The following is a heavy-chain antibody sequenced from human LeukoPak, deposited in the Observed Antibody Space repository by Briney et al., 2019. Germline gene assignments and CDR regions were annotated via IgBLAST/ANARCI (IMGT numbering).Heavy chain of an antibody. V-gene: IGHV4-30-2*01. CDR2: IYHSGST. CDR3: ANEGAARSLGYFQH. J-gene: IGHJ1*01. D-gene: IGHD6-6*01. CDR1: GGSISSGGYY. Sequence: SETLSLTCTVSGGSISSGGYYWSWIRQPPGKGLEWIGYIYHSGSTYYNPSLKSRVTISVDRSKNQFSLKLSSVTAADTAVYYCANEGAARSLGYFQHWGQGTLVTVSS.